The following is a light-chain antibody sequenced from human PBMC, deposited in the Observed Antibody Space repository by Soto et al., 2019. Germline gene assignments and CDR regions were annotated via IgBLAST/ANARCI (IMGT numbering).Light chain of an antibody. V-gene: IGLV7-43*01. J-gene: IGLJ3*02. CDR2: STI. CDR3: LLYHGGVGV. Sequence: QTVVTQEPSLTVSPGGTVTLTCGSTTGAVTRSFYANWFQQKPGQAPRSLIYSTIEKHSWTPARVSGSLLGGKAALTLSGVQPEDEAEYYCLLYHGGVGVFGGGTKLTVL. CDR1: TGAVTRSFY.